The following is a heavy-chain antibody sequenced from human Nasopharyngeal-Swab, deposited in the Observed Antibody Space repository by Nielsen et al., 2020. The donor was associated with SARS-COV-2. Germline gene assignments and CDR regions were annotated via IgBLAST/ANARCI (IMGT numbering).Heavy chain of an antibody. Sequence: KFQGRVTITGDTSASTAYMELSSLRSEDTAVYYCARPQGSGWPTLHYFDYWGQGTLVTVSS. V-gene: IGHV1-3*01. J-gene: IGHJ4*02. CDR3: ARPQGSGWPTLHYFDY. D-gene: IGHD6-19*01.